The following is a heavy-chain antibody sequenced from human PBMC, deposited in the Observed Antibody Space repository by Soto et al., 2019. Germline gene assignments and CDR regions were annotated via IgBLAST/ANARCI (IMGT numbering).Heavy chain of an antibody. J-gene: IGHJ6*02. Sequence: QVQLVQSGAEVKKPGASVKVSCKASGYTFTTYGISWVRQAPGQGLEWMGWISAYNGNTNYAQKIQGRVTMATDTSTSTAYMELRSLRADDTAVYYCARQQWLYYYYGMDVWGQGTTVTVSS. CDR2: ISAYNGNT. D-gene: IGHD6-19*01. CDR1: GYTFTTYG. V-gene: IGHV1-18*01. CDR3: ARQQWLYYYYGMDV.